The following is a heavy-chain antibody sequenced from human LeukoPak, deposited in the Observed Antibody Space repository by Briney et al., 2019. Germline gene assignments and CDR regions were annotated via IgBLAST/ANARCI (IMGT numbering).Heavy chain of an antibody. V-gene: IGHV1-18*01. CDR2: ISAYNGNT. J-gene: IGHJ3*02. CDR3: ARDGSGGLLLWERYSGYDWGSAFDI. D-gene: IGHD5-12*01. CDR1: GYTFTSYG. Sequence: ASVKVSCKASGYTFTSYGISWVRQAPGQGLEWMGWISAYNGNTNYAQKLQGRVTMTTDTSTSTAYMELRSLRSDDTAVYYCARDGSGGLLLWERYSGYDWGSAFDIWGQGTMVTVSS.